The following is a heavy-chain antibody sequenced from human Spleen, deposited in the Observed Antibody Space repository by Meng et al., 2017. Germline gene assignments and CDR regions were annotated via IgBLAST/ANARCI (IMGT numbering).Heavy chain of an antibody. J-gene: IGHJ4*02. CDR3: ARVVRYFDPYYFDY. D-gene: IGHD3-9*01. CDR2: ISSSGGST. V-gene: IGHV3-23*01. CDR1: GFTFSSYA. Sequence: GESLKISCAASGFTFSSYAMTWVRQAPGKGLEWVSAISSSGGSTYYADSVKGRFTISRDSSKNTLYLQMNSLRAEDTAVYYCARVVRYFDPYYFDYWGQGTLVTVSS.